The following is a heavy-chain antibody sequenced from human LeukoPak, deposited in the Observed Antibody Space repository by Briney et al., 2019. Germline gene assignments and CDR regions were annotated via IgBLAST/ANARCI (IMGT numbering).Heavy chain of an antibody. V-gene: IGHV3-23*01. CDR2: ISGGGGST. CDR1: GFTFSSYA. Sequence: PGGSLRLSCAASGFTFSSYAMSWVRQAPGKGLEWVSGISGGGGSTYYADSVKGHFTISRDNSKNTLYVEMNSLRAEDTAVYYCARRTALEQYFDYWGQGTLVTVSS. CDR3: ARRTALEQYFDY. D-gene: IGHD1/OR15-1a*01. J-gene: IGHJ4*02.